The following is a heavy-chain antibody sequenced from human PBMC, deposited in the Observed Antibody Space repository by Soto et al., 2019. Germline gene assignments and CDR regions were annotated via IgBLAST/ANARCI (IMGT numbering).Heavy chain of an antibody. Sequence: SETLSLTCTVSGDSVSTSSNYWDWIRQPPGKGLEWIACIYYSGSTYYKPSLKSRVSISMDTSKNQFSLKLISVTAADTAVYYCARRLGYCSGGSCLHNWFDPWGQGTLVTVSS. CDR3: ARRLGYCSGGSCLHNWFDP. J-gene: IGHJ5*02. CDR1: GDSVSTSSNY. CDR2: IYYSGST. D-gene: IGHD2-15*01. V-gene: IGHV4-39*01.